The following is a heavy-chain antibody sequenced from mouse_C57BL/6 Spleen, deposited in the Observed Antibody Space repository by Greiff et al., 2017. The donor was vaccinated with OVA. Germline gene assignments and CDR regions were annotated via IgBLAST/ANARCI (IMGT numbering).Heavy chain of an antibody. V-gene: IGHV1-80*01. Sequence: QVQLQQSGAELVKPGASVKISCKASGYAFSSYWMNWVKQRPGKGLEWIGQIYPGDGDTNYNGKFKGKATLTADKSSSTAYMQLSSLTSEDSAVYFWARCRGYSWYFEVWGTGTTVTVSS. CDR2: IYPGDGDT. CDR3: ARCRGYSWYFEV. D-gene: IGHD2-3*01. CDR1: GYAFSSYW. J-gene: IGHJ1*03.